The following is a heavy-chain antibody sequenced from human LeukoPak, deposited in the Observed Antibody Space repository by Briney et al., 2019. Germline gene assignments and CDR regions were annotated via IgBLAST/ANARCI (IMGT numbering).Heavy chain of an antibody. CDR3: ARDYGSGNYFLYFDS. Sequence: GGSLRLSCAASGFTFVSYTMNWVRQAPGKGLEWVSSISSSSTYIYYADSVKGRFTISRDNAKNSLSLQMNSLRAEDTAVYYCARDYGSGNYFLYFDSWGQGTRVTVSS. J-gene: IGHJ4*02. CDR1: GFTFVSYT. D-gene: IGHD3-10*01. V-gene: IGHV3-21*01. CDR2: ISSSSTYI.